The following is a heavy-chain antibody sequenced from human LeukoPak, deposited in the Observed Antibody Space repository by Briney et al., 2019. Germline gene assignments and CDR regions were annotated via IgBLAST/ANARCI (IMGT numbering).Heavy chain of an antibody. D-gene: IGHD3-3*01. CDR2: IYTSGST. Sequence: SQTLSLTCTVSGGSISSGSYYWSWIRQPAGKGLEWIGRIYTSGSTNYNPSLKSRVTISVDTSKNQFSLNLRSVTAADTAVYYCARGPPPASFYNFWSCYYIWGHATLVTVSS. CDR1: GGSISSGSYY. V-gene: IGHV4-61*02. CDR3: ARGPPPASFYNFWSCYYI. J-gene: IGHJ4*01.